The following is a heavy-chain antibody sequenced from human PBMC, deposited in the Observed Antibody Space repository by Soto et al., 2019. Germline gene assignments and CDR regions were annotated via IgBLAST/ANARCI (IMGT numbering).Heavy chain of an antibody. CDR3: ARALPVAKGGFDP. D-gene: IGHD2-2*01. CDR1: VFTVSNTY. CDR2: IYTAGGT. J-gene: IGHJ5*02. V-gene: IGHV3-53*01. Sequence: WRSLRLSCSASVFTVSNTYMTWFRQPPGKGLECVSVIYTAGGTNYADSVKGRFIISRDNSKNTLYLQMNSLRAEDTAVYYCARALPVAKGGFDPWGQGTLVTVSS.